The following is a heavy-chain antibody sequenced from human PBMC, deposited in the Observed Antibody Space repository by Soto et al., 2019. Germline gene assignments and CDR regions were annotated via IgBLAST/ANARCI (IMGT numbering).Heavy chain of an antibody. CDR2: IYYSGST. V-gene: IGHV4-30-4*01. CDR1: GGSISSGDYY. D-gene: IGHD5-12*01. Sequence: PSETLSLTCTVSGGSISSGDYYWSWIRQPPGKGLEWIGYIYYSGSTYYNPSLKSRVTISVDMSKNQFSLKLSSVTAADTAVYYCARDQIVATTEKNYYYYYGMDVWGQGTTVTVSS. CDR3: ARDQIVATTEKNYYYYYGMDV. J-gene: IGHJ6*02.